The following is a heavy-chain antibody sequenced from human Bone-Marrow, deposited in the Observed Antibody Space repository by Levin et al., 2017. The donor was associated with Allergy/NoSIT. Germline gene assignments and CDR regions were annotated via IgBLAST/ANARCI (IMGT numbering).Heavy chain of an antibody. CDR3: AKDTYTCSGGSCYFFDY. J-gene: IGHJ4*02. D-gene: IGHD2-15*01. CDR1: GFTFRNYA. V-gene: IGHV3-30*18. Sequence: GESLKISCAVSGFTFRNYAMHWVRQAPGWGLEWVAFISLDGNTQYYADSVKGRFTVSRDNSNNTLHLQMNSLRVEDTAIYYCAKDTYTCSGGSCYFFDYWGQGALVTVSS. CDR2: ISLDGNTQ.